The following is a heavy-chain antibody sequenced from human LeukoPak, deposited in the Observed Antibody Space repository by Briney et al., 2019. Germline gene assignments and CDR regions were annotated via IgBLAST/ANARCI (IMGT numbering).Heavy chain of an antibody. CDR1: GVTFSSYW. CDR3: ARSAYPGNSVIED. Sequence: AGSLRLSCAGSGVTFSSYWMHWVRQAPGKGLVWVSRINSDGRSTNYADSVKGRFTISRDNAKYTLYLQMNSLRAEDTAVYYCARSAYPGNSVIEDWGRGTLVTVSS. D-gene: IGHD4-23*01. CDR2: INSDGRST. J-gene: IGHJ4*02. V-gene: IGHV3-74*01.